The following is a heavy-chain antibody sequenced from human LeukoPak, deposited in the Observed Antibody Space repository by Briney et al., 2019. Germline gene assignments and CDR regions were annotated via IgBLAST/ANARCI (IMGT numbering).Heavy chain of an antibody. CDR3: VKVGKYYGSGSYKYYYGMDV. Sequence: GGSLRLSCSASGFTFSSYAMHWVRQAPGKGLEYVSAISSNGGSTYYADSVKGRFTIPRDNSKNTLYLQMSSLRAEDTAVYYCVKVGKYYGSGSYKYYYGMDVWGKGTTVTVSS. CDR2: ISSNGGST. CDR1: GFTFSSYA. V-gene: IGHV3-64D*06. D-gene: IGHD3-10*01. J-gene: IGHJ6*04.